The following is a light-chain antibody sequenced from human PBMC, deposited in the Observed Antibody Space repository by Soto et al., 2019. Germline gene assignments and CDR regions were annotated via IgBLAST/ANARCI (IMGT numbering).Light chain of an antibody. J-gene: IGLJ2*01. Sequence: YELTQPPSVSVSPGQTARITCSGDALPKQYAYWYQQKPGQAPVLVIYKDSERPSGIPERFSGSSSGTTVTLTISGVQAEDEADYYCQSADSSGTFVFGGGTKLTVL. CDR3: QSADSSGTFV. CDR1: ALPKQY. V-gene: IGLV3-25*03. CDR2: KDS.